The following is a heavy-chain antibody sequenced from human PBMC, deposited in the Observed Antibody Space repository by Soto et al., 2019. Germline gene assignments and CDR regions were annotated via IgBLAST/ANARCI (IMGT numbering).Heavy chain of an antibody. Sequence: SSETLSLTCTVSGGSISSYYWSWIRHPPGKGLEWIGYIYYSGSTNYNPSLKSRVTISVDTSKNQFSLKLSSVTAADTAVYYCARVGVYSSSWYDGDVDNWFDPWGQGTLVTVSS. D-gene: IGHD6-13*01. CDR3: ARVGVYSSSWYDGDVDNWFDP. CDR1: GGSISSYY. V-gene: IGHV4-59*01. J-gene: IGHJ5*02. CDR2: IYYSGST.